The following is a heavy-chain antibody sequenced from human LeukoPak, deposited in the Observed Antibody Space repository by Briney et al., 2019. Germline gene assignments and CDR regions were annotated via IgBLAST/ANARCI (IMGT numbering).Heavy chain of an antibody. J-gene: IGHJ3*02. V-gene: IGHV1-46*01. CDR1: GYTFTSYY. CDR2: INPSGGST. Sequence: ASVKVSCKASGYTFTSYYMHWVRQAPGQGLEWMGIINPSGGSTSYAQKFQGRVTMTRDTSTSTVYMELSSLRSDDTAVYYCARSDYDFWSGYYDAFDIWGLGTMVTVSS. CDR3: ARSDYDFWSGYYDAFDI. D-gene: IGHD3-3*01.